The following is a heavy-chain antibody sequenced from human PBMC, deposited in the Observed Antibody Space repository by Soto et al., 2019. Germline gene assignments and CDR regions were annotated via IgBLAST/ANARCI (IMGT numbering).Heavy chain of an antibody. J-gene: IGHJ4*02. Sequence: SGPTLVNPTQTLTLTCTFSGFSLSTSGMCVSWIRQPPGKALEWLALIDWDDEKYYSTSLKTRLTISKDTSKNQVVLTMTNMDPVDTATYYCARTTLTYYCDSSGYHFDYWGQGTLVTVSS. V-gene: IGHV2-70*01. CDR3: ARTTLTYYCDSSGYHFDY. CDR1: GFSLSTSGMC. D-gene: IGHD3-22*01. CDR2: IDWDDEK.